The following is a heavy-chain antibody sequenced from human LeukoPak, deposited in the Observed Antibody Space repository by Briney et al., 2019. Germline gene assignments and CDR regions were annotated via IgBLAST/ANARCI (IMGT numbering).Heavy chain of an antibody. CDR1: GFTFNSYG. Sequence: GGSLGLSCAASGFTFNSYGMIWVRQGPGKGLEWVSYISSSSSTITYADSVRGRFTISRDNAENSLFLQMNSLRAEDTAVYYCAREFHYMDVWGKGTTVTVSS. V-gene: IGHV3-48*01. CDR2: ISSSSSTI. J-gene: IGHJ6*03. CDR3: AREFHYMDV.